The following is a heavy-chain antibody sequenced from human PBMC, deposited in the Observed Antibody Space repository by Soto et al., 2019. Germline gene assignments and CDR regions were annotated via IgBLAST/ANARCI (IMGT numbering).Heavy chain of an antibody. CDR3: AKIKGAITFLHFDT. V-gene: IGHV3-23*01. J-gene: IGHJ1*01. D-gene: IGHD3-9*01. Sequence: RLACVEISFNLKNYAMAWVRQAPGKGLEWVSALTETGGSTYYAASVKGRFTISRDNSRNTLYLQMDRLRVDDTAVYYCAKIKGAITFLHFDTWGQGNLVTVS. CDR2: LTETGGST. CDR1: SFNLKNYA.